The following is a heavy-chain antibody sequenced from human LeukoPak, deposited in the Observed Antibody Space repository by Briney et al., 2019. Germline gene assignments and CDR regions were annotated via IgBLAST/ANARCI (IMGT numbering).Heavy chain of an antibody. J-gene: IGHJ4*02. D-gene: IGHD1-26*01. CDR2: INPNSGGT. V-gene: IGHV1-2*02. CDR3: ARVGPIVGANDY. Sequence: ASVKVSCKASGYTFTDYYMHWVRQTPGQGLEWMGWINPNSGGTNYAQKFQGRVTMTRDTSISTAYMELSRLRSDDTAVYYCARVGPIVGANDYWGQGTLVTVSS. CDR1: GYTFTDYY.